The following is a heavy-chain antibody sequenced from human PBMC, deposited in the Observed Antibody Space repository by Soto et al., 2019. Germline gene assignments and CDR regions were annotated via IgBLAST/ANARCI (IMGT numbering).Heavy chain of an antibody. CDR2: INPNSGGT. Sequence: QVQLVQSGAEVKKPGASVKVSCKASGYTFTAYYIHWVRQAPGQGLEWMGWINPNSGGTNYAQKCQGRVAMTRDTSISTAYMELSRLRSDDTAVYYCARLTVPLDIVVLPAASFDFWGQGALVTVSS. D-gene: IGHD2-2*01. V-gene: IGHV1-2*02. CDR1: GYTFTAYY. CDR3: ARLTVPLDIVVLPAASFDF. J-gene: IGHJ4*02.